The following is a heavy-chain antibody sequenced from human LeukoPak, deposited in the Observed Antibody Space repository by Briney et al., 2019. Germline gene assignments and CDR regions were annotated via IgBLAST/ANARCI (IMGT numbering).Heavy chain of an antibody. D-gene: IGHD2-2*01. V-gene: IGHV4-34*01. CDR1: GGTFSGYY. J-gene: IGHJ6*03. CDR2: INHSGST. Sequence: PSETLSLTCAVYGGTFSGYYWSWIRQPPGNGLEWIGEINHSGSTNYNPSLKSRVTISVDTSKNQFSLKLSSVTAADTAVYYCARGPTDCSSTSCPPYYYMDVWGKGTTVTVSS. CDR3: ARGPTDCSSTSCPPYYYMDV.